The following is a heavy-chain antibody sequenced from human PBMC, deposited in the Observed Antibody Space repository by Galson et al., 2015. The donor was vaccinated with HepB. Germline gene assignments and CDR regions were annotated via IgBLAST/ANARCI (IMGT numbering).Heavy chain of an antibody. CDR1: GFSLSTTGVG. CDR3: ANRPHPIFYGDYFFDY. J-gene: IGHJ4*02. CDR2: VYWDDDK. D-gene: IGHD4-17*01. Sequence: PALVKPTQTLTLTCTFSGFSLSTTGVGVGWIRQPPGQALEWLAFVYWDDDKRYSPFLKSRLTITKDTSKNQVVLTMTSMDPVDTATYYCANRPHPIFYGDYFFDYWGQGTLVTVSS. V-gene: IGHV2-5*02.